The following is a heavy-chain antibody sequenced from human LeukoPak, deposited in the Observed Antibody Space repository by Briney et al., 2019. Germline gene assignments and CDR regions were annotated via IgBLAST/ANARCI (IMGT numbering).Heavy chain of an antibody. CDR2: IYYSGST. CDR1: GGSISSSSYY. Sequence: SETLSLTCTVSGGSISSSSYYWGWIRQPPGKGLEWIGSIYYSGSTYYNPSLKSRVTISVDTSKNQFSLKLSSVTAADTAVYYYARRGWIQLWLAFDYWGQGTLVTVSS. V-gene: IGHV4-39*01. J-gene: IGHJ4*02. CDR3: ARRGWIQLWLAFDY. D-gene: IGHD5-18*01.